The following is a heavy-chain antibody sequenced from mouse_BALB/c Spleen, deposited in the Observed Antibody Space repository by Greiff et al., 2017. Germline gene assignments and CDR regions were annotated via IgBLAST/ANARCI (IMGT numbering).Heavy chain of an antibody. J-gene: IGHJ4*01. CDR3: TRDGNYAMDD. D-gene: IGHD1-1*02. V-gene: IGHV5-6-4*01. CDR1: GFTFSSYT. CDR2: ISSGGSYT. Sequence: EVQLVESGGGLVKPGGSLKLSCAASGFTFSSYTMSWVRQTPEKRLEWVATISSGGSYTYYPDSVKGRFTISRDNAKNTLYLQMSSLKSEDTAMYYCTRDGNYAMDDWGQGTSVTVSS.